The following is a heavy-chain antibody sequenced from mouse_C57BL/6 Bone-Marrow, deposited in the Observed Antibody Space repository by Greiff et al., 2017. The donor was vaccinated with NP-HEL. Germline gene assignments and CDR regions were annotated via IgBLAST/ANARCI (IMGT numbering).Heavy chain of an antibody. CDR2: ISNGGGST. Sequence: EVMLVESGGGLVQPGGSLKLSCAASGFTFSDYYMYWVRQTPEKRLEWVAYISNGGGSTYYPDTVKGRFTISRDNAKNTLYLQMSRLKSEDTAMYYCASPYYGNYLAWFAYWGQGTLVTVSA. D-gene: IGHD2-10*01. CDR3: ASPYYGNYLAWFAY. J-gene: IGHJ3*01. CDR1: GFTFSDYY. V-gene: IGHV5-12*01.